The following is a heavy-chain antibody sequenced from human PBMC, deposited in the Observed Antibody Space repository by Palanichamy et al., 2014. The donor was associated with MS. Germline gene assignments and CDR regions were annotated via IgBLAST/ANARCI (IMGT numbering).Heavy chain of an antibody. J-gene: IGHJ4*02. CDR1: GYTFTNYG. Sequence: QVQLVQSGAEVKKPGASVKVSCKASGYTFTNYGISWVRQAPGQGLEWMAWISAHNGNTNYAQKFQGRVTMTTDTSTTTAYMELRSLRSDDTAVYYCARPASPYDNGGNYYFDYWGQGTLVTVSS. CDR2: ISAHNGNT. D-gene: IGHD4-23*01. V-gene: IGHV1-18*01. CDR3: ARPASPYDNGGNYYFDY.